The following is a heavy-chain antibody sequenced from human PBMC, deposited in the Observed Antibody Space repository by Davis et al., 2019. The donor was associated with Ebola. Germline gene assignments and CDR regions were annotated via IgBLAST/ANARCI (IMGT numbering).Heavy chain of an antibody. D-gene: IGHD3-9*01. CDR2: IYYSGST. V-gene: IGHV4-39*01. CDR1: GGSISSSTYY. Sequence: SETLSLTCTVSGGSISSSTYYWGWNRQPPGKGLGWIGSIYYSGSTYYNPSLTSRVTISVDTSKNQFALKLSSVTAADTAVYCWARGDFDWLRVGMDVWGQGTTVTVSS. J-gene: IGHJ6*02. CDR3: ARGDFDWLRVGMDV.